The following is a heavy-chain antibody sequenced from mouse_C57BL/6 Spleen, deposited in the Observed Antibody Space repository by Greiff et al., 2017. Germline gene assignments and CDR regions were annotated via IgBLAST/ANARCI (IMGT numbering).Heavy chain of an antibody. V-gene: IGHV1-80*01. Sequence: VQLVESGAELVKPGASVKISCKASGYAFSSYWMNWVKQRPGKGLEWIGQIYPGDGDTNYNGKFKGKATLTADKSSSTAYMQLSSLTSEDSAVYFCARDGSQSYYAMDYWGQGTSVTVSS. CDR2: IYPGDGDT. CDR3: ARDGSQSYYAMDY. CDR1: GYAFSSYW. D-gene: IGHD1-1*01. J-gene: IGHJ4*01.